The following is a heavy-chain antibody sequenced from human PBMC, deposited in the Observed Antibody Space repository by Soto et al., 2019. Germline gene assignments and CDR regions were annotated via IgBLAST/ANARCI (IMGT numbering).Heavy chain of an antibody. J-gene: IGHJ4*02. Sequence: QITLKESDPTLVKPTQTLTLTCTFSGFSLDSPAVGVNWIRQPPGKALEWLGLIYWDDDKQYNPSLKSRLTITRDTSKNQVVLTMTNMDPVDTATYYCAHGSDWLSDYWGQGTLVTVSS. D-gene: IGHD3-9*01. V-gene: IGHV2-5*02. CDR3: AHGSDWLSDY. CDR1: GFSLDSPAVG. CDR2: IYWDDDK.